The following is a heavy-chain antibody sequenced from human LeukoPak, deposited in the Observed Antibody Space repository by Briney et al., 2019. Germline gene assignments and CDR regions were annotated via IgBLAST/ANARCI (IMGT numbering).Heavy chain of an antibody. CDR1: GGSISSYY. CDR3: ARQAYHYGSGSYYYYFDY. CDR2: IFHSGAT. Sequence: SETLSLTCTISGGSISSYYWSWIRQPPGKGLEWIGYIFHSGATNYSPSLKSRVTISIDTSKNQFSLKLSSVTAADTAMYYCARQAYHYGSGSYYYYFDYWGQGTLVTVSS. D-gene: IGHD3-10*01. J-gene: IGHJ4*02. V-gene: IGHV4-59*08.